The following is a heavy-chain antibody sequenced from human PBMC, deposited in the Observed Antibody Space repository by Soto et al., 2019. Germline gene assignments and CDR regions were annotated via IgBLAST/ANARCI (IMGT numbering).Heavy chain of an antibody. CDR2: IYWDDDK. J-gene: IGHJ4*02. CDR1: GFSLSTSGVG. Sequence: QITLKESGPTLVKPTQTLTLTCTFSGFSLSTSGVGVGWIRQPPGKALEWLALIYWDDDKRYSPSLKSRLTLTNDTSKNQVVLTMTHMDPVDTATYYCAHLREPQLMYYFDYCGQGTLVTVSS. V-gene: IGHV2-5*02. CDR3: AHLREPQLMYYFDY. D-gene: IGHD6-13*01.